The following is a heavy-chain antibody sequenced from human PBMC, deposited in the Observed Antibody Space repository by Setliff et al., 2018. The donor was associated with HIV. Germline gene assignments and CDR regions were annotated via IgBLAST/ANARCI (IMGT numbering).Heavy chain of an antibody. V-gene: IGHV3-20*04. D-gene: IGHD2-15*01. CDR2: INWNGGST. J-gene: IGHJ4*02. Sequence: GGSLRLSCAASGFTFDDDAMSWVRQAPGKGLEWVSGINWNGGSTGYADSVKGRFTISRDNAKNSLYLQINSLRAEDTAFYYCARGGLYCSGGDCPFDYWGQGTLVTVSS. CDR3: ARGGLYCSGGDCPFDY. CDR1: GFTFDDDA.